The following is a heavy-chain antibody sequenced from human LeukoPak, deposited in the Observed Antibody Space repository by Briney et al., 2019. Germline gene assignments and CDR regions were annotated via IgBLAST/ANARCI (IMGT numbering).Heavy chain of an antibody. Sequence: SETLFLTCSVSGGSISISGFYWNWIRQLPGKGLEWIGYTYNSGNTYYNPSFGSRVTISTDTSMNQFFLKSHSVTAADTAVYYCARSSGWRDAFDFWGRGTMVTVSS. CDR3: ARSSGWRDAFDF. V-gene: IGHV4-31*03. CDR2: TYNSGNT. CDR1: GGSISISGFY. J-gene: IGHJ3*01. D-gene: IGHD6-19*01.